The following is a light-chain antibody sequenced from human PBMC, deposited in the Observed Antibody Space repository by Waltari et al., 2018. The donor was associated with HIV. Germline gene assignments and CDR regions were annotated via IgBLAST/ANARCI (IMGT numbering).Light chain of an antibody. J-gene: IGKJ1*01. CDR1: QSLSGN. V-gene: IGKV3-15*01. Sequence: EIVLTQSPATLSVSPGERTTRSCRASQSLSGNLAWYQQRPGQAPRLLLYGASPRASGIPARFSGSGSATAFTLTISSLQSEECAGYFCQQYSNWPRTLGQGTKVEIK. CDR3: QQYSNWPRT. CDR2: GAS.